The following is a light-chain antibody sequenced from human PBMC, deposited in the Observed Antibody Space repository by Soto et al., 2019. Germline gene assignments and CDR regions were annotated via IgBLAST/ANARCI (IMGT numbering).Light chain of an antibody. CDR3: QQRDSWWT. Sequence: EIVLTQSPATLSLSPGEGATLSCRASQSVSTYLAWYQQKPGQAPRLLIYGASNRATGVAARFSGSGSGTDFTLTISSLEPEDCAVYYCQQRDSWWTFGQGTKVDIK. J-gene: IGKJ1*01. CDR1: QSVSTY. CDR2: GAS. V-gene: IGKV3-11*01.